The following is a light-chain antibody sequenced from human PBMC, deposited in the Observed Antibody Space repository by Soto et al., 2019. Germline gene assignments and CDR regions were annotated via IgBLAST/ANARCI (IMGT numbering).Light chain of an antibody. CDR1: QSVSSSY. CDR2: GAS. Sequence: ELVLTKSPGTLSLSPGERATLSCRASQSVSSSYLAWYQQKPGQAPRLLIYGASSRATGIPDRFSGSGSGTDFTLTISRLEPEDFAVYYCQQYGSSPCTFGQGTKLEIK. CDR3: QQYGSSPCT. V-gene: IGKV3-20*01. J-gene: IGKJ2*01.